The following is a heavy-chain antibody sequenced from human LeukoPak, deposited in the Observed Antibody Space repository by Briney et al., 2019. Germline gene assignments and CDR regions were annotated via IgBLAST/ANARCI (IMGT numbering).Heavy chain of an antibody. CDR1: GFSFSNYG. Sequence: PGGSLRLSCAASGFSFSNYGMHWVRQAPGKGLEWVAFITYGDSNKLYAKSVKGRFTISRDNSKNTLYLQMNTLRAEDTAVYTCARDSRPFSSSWLYFDYWGQGTLATVSS. D-gene: IGHD6-13*01. CDR3: ARDSRPFSSSWLYFDY. V-gene: IGHV3-30*02. CDR2: ITYGDSNK. J-gene: IGHJ4*02.